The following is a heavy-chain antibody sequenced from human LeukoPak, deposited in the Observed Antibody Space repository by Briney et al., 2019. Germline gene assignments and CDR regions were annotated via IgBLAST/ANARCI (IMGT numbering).Heavy chain of an antibody. V-gene: IGHV4-4*02. CDR1: GGSISSSNW. CDR2: IYHSGST. J-gene: IGHJ4*02. CDR3: ARDQNDYVWGSSFDY. D-gene: IGHD3-16*01. Sequence: PSETLSLTCAVSGGSISSSNWWSWVRQPPGKGLEWIGEIYHSGSTNHNPSLKSRVTISVDKSKYQFSLKLSSVTAADTAVYYCARDQNDYVWGSSFDYWGQGTLVTVSS.